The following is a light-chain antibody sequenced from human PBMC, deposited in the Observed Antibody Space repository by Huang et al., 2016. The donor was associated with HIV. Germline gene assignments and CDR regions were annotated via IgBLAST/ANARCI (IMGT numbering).Light chain of an antibody. Sequence: EIVLTQSPATLSLSPGERATLSCRASQSVSSYLAWYQQRPGQAPRLLIYDASNMATGIPARFSGSGYGTDFTLTISSLEPEDFAVYYWQQRSNWPPLTFGGGTKVEIK. V-gene: IGKV3-11*01. J-gene: IGKJ4*01. CDR2: DAS. CDR1: QSVSSY. CDR3: QQRSNWPPLT.